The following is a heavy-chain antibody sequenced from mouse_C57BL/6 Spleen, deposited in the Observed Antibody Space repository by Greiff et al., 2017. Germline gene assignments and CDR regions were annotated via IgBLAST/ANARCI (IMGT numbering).Heavy chain of an antibody. D-gene: IGHD1-1*01. CDR1: GYTFTSYW. J-gene: IGHJ2*01. CDR3: ARRSTTVVATDYCDY. Sequence: VQLQQPGAELVRPGSSVKLSCKASGYTFTSYWMDWVKQRPGQGLEWIGNIYPSDSETHYNQKFKDKATLTVDKSSSTAYMQLSSLTSEDSAVYYCARRSTTVVATDYCDYWGQGTTLTVSS. CDR2: IYPSDSET. V-gene: IGHV1-61*01.